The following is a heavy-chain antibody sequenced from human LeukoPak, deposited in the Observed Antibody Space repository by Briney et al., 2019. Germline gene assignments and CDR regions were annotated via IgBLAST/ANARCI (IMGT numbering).Heavy chain of an antibody. V-gene: IGHV3-15*01. CDR2: IKSKTDGGTT. D-gene: IGHD1-1*01. CDR3: TLQLAAVNSYDY. J-gene: IGHJ4*02. CDR1: GFTFSSYS. Sequence: GSLRPPCAASGFTFSSYSMSWVRQAPGKALEWVSHIKSKTDGGTTDYAAPVKGRFTISRDDSKSTLYLQMNSLKTEDTAVYYCTLQLAAVNSYDYWGQGTLVTVSS.